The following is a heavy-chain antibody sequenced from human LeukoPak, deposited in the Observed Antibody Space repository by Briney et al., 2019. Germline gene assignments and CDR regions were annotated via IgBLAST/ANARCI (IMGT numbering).Heavy chain of an antibody. CDR3: ARDISEGDYAWWFDP. J-gene: IGHJ5*02. CDR1: GYTFTSYY. V-gene: IGHV1-46*01. Sequence: ASVKISCKASGYTFTSYYMHWVRQAPGQGLEWMGLINPTGGSTGYAQKFQGRVTMTRDMSTSTDYMELSSLRPDDTAVYFCARDISEGDYAWWFDPWGQGTLVTVAS. CDR2: INPTGGST. D-gene: IGHD3-16*01.